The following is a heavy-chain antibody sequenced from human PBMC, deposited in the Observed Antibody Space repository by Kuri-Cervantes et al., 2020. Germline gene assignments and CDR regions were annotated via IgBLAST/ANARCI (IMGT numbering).Heavy chain of an antibody. D-gene: IGHD3-10*01. CDR3: ARDLIMSAFYYMDV. CDR2: ISSSSSTI. CDR1: GFTFSSYS. Sequence: GGSLRLSCAASGFTFSSYSMNWVRQAPGKGLEWVSYISSSSSTIYYADSVKGRFTISRDNAKNSLYLQMNSLRAEDTAVYYCARDLIMSAFYYMDVWGKGTTVTVSS. J-gene: IGHJ6*03. V-gene: IGHV3-48*01.